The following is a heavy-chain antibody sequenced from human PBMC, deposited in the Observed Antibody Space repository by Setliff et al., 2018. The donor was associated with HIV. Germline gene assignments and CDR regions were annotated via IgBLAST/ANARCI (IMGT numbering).Heavy chain of an antibody. CDR1: ESLSGYY. Sequence: PSETLSLTCHQESLSGYYWSWVRQSPGRGLEWIGEINQSGNTNFNPSLKSRLIISVDTSKSQFSLKLTSVTAADTALYYCAREGGQGFSGSGSFYHRNFDLWGRGTLVTVSS. CDR3: AREGGQGFSGSGSFYHRNFDL. CDR2: INQSGNT. V-gene: IGHV4-34*01. D-gene: IGHD3-10*01. J-gene: IGHJ2*01.